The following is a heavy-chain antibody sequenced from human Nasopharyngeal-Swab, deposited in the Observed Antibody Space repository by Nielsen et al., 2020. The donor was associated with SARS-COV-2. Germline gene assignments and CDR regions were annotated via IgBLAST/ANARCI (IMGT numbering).Heavy chain of an antibody. Sequence: GESLQISCAASGFTFSSYGMHWVRQAPGKGLEWVAVISYDGSNKYYADSVKGRFTISRDNSKNTLYLQMNSLRAEDTAVYYCAGDRGSHGLFDYWGQGTLVTVSS. CDR3: AGDRGSHGLFDY. CDR1: GFTFSSYG. V-gene: IGHV3-30*03. CDR2: ISYDGSNK. D-gene: IGHD1-26*01. J-gene: IGHJ4*02.